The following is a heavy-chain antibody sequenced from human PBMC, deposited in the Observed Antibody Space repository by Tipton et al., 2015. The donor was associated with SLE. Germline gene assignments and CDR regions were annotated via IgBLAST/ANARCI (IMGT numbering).Heavy chain of an antibody. CDR2: IYYSGST. CDR1: GGSISSSSYY. CDR3: ASGGIYFDY. Sequence: TLSLTCTVSGGSISSSSYYWGWIRQPPGKGLEWIGSIYYSGSTYYNPSLKSRVTISVDTSKNQFSLKMSSVTAADTAVYYFASGGIYFDYWGQGTLVTVSS. J-gene: IGHJ4*02. V-gene: IGHV4-39*07. D-gene: IGHD3-16*01.